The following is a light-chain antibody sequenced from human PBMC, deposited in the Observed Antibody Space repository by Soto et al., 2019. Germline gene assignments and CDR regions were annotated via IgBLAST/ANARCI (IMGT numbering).Light chain of an antibody. CDR3: MQALQSPYT. CDR2: LAS. J-gene: IGKJ2*01. CDR1: QSLLHSNGYNY. V-gene: IGKV2-28*01. Sequence: DIVMTQSPLSLPVTTGEPASISCRSSQSLLHSNGYNYFDWYLQKPGQSPQLLIYLASNRAYGVPDRFSGSGSGTDFTLKISRVEAADVGVYYCMQALQSPYTFGQGTKLEIK.